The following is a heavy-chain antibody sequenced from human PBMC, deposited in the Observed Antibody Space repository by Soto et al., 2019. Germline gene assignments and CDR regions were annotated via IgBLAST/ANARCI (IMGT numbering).Heavy chain of an antibody. J-gene: IGHJ4*02. CDR2: FTYRGST. V-gene: IGHV4-34*09. D-gene: IGHD3-16*01. CDR3: ARVYTVNFVAYFDY. Sequence: PSETLSLTCAVYGGSFSGYDWTWIRQPPGKGLEWIGEFTYRGSTNYNPSLKSRVTISIDTSKNQFSLKLSSVTAADTAVYYCARVYTVNFVAYFDYWGQGTLVTVSS. CDR1: GGSFSGYD.